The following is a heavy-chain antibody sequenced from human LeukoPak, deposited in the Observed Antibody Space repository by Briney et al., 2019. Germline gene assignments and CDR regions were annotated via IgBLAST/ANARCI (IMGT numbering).Heavy chain of an antibody. CDR2: IKQDGSEK. D-gene: IGHD2-15*01. V-gene: IGHV3-7*04. CDR3: ARGLLVVGAVKDGC. CDR1: GFTFSWYW. J-gene: IGHJ4*02. Sequence: GGSLRLSCTASGFTFSWYWMSWVSQAPGKGLEWVANIKQDGSEKYYVDSVKGRFTISRDNAKNSVYLQMNSLRAEDTAVYYCARGLLVVGAVKDGCWGQGTLVTVCS.